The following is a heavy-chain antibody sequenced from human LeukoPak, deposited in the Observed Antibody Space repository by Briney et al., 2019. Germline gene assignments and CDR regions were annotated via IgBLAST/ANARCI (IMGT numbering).Heavy chain of an antibody. CDR3: ARSPRYCSGGSCYKGFDY. CDR2: IYSGGST. V-gene: IGHV3-66*01. CDR1: GFTVSSNY. D-gene: IGHD2-15*01. J-gene: IGHJ4*02. Sequence: GGSLRLSCAASGFTVSSNYMSWVRQAPGKGLEWASVIYSGGSTYYADSVKGRFTISRDNSKNTLYLQMNSPRAEDTAVYYCARSPRYCSGGSCYKGFDYWGQGTLVTVSS.